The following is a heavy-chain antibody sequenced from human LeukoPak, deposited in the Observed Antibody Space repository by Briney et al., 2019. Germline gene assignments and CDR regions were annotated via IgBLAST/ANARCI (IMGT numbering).Heavy chain of an antibody. CDR2: ISAYNGNT. D-gene: IGHD3-16*02. CDR1: GYTFTSYG. Sequence: ASVKVSCKASGYTFTSYGISWVRQAPGQGLEWMGWISAYNGNTNYALKLQGRVTMTTDTSTSTAYMELRSLRSDDTAVYYCAREMAPGGGYLYGMDVWGQGTTVTVSS. V-gene: IGHV1-18*01. CDR3: AREMAPGGGYLYGMDV. J-gene: IGHJ6*02.